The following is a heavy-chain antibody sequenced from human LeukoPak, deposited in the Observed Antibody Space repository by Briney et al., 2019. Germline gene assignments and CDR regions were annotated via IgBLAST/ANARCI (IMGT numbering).Heavy chain of an antibody. V-gene: IGHV3-48*02. CDR3: ARDVERTGGTYYYGSGSPRG. D-gene: IGHD3-10*01. CDR2: ISTGSSTI. CDR1: GFTVSSNY. Sequence: GGSLRLSCAASGFTVSSNYMSCVRQAPGKGLEWVSYISTGSSTIYYADSVKGRFTISRDNAKNSLYLQMNSLRDEDTAVYYCARDVERTGGTYYYGSGSPRGWGQGTLVTVSS. J-gene: IGHJ4*02.